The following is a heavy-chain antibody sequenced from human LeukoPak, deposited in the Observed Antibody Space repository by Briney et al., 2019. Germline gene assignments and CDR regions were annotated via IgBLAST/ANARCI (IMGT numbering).Heavy chain of an antibody. D-gene: IGHD5-24*01. CDR2: INPNSGGT. CDR3: TRGQPRVRDLGSPYIVDY. V-gene: IGHV1-2*02. J-gene: IGHJ4*02. Sequence: ASVKVSCKASGYTFTGYYMHWVRQAPGQGLEWMGWINPNSGGTNYAQKFQGRVTMTRDTSISTAYMELNRLGSDDTAVYYCTRGQPRVRDLGSPYIVDYWGQGTLVTVSS. CDR1: GYTFTGYY.